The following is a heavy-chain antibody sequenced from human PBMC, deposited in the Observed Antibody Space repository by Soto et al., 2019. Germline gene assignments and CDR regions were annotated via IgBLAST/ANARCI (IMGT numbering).Heavy chain of an antibody. CDR2: ISYDGSNK. J-gene: IGHJ4*02. V-gene: IGHV3-30*18. CDR1: GFTFSSYG. D-gene: IGHD6-13*01. CDR3: AKDLIRGYSSSWSFDY. Sequence: QVQLVESGGGVVQPGMSLRLSCAASGFTFSSYGMHWVRQAPGKGLEWVAVISYDGSNKYYADSVKGRFTISRDNSKNTLYLQMNSLRAEDTAVYYCAKDLIRGYSSSWSFDYWGQGTLVTVSS.